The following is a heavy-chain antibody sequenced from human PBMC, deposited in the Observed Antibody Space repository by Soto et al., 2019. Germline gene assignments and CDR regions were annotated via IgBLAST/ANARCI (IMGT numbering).Heavy chain of an antibody. CDR3: ALSPWTGTKAYFDY. CDR2: IYWDDDR. J-gene: IGHJ4*02. CDR1: GFSLSTSGVG. D-gene: IGHD1-1*01. Sequence: QITLKESTPTLVKPTQTLTLTCTFSGFSLSTSGVGVGWIRQPPGKALEWLALIYWDDDRRYSPSLKSRLTITKDTSKNQLVLTMTNIDPVDRATHSCALSPWTGTKAYFDYWGQGTLVTVSS. V-gene: IGHV2-5*02.